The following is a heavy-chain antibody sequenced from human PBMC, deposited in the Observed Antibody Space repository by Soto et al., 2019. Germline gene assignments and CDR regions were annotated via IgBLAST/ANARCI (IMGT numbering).Heavy chain of an antibody. V-gene: IGHV4-4*07. CDR1: GGSISSYY. Sequence: TLSLTCTVSGGSISSYYWSWIRQPAWKGLEWIGRIYTSGSTNYNPSLKSRVTMSVDTSKNQFSLKLSSVTAADTAVYYCASAGQQGYYYYYGMDVWGQGTTVTVSS. D-gene: IGHD6-13*01. CDR3: ASAGQQGYYYYYGMDV. CDR2: IYTSGST. J-gene: IGHJ6*02.